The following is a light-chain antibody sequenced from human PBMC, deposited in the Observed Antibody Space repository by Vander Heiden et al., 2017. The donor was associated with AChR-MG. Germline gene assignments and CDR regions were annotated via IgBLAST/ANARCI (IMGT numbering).Light chain of an antibody. CDR1: SSNIGSHT. J-gene: IGLJ3*02. CDR2: NDY. V-gene: IGLV1-44*01. Sequence: QSVLTQPPSASGTPGQRVTISCSGTSSNIGSHTVSWYQQLPGTAPKLLIFNDYQRSSGVPDRFSGSKSGTSASLAISGLQSEDEADYYCGTWNDSPYGPVFGGGTRLSVL. CDR3: GTWNDSPYGPV.